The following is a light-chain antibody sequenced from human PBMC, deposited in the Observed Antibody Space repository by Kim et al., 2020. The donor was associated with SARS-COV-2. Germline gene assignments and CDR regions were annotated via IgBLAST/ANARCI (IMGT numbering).Light chain of an antibody. CDR1: QSVSSN. J-gene: IGKJ1*01. CDR2: GAS. CDR3: QQYNNWPTST. V-gene: IGKV3-15*01. Sequence: EIVMTQSPATLSVFPGERATLSCRASQSVSSNLAWYQQKPGQAPRLLIYGASTRATGIPARFSGSGSGTEFTLTISSLQSEDFAVYYCQQYNNWPTSTFGQGTKVDIK.